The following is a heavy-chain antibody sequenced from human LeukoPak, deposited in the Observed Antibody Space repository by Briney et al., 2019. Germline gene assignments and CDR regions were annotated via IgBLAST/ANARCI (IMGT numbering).Heavy chain of an antibody. CDR3: ASPFEATSDAFDI. V-gene: IGHV1-2*02. D-gene: IGHD1-26*01. CDR2: INPNSGGT. Sequence: ASVKVSCKASGYTFTSYGISWVRQAPGQGLEWMGWINPNSGGTNYAQKFQGRVTMTRDTSISTAYMELSRLRSDDTAVYYCASPFEATSDAFDIWGQGTMVTVSS. CDR1: GYTFTSYG. J-gene: IGHJ3*02.